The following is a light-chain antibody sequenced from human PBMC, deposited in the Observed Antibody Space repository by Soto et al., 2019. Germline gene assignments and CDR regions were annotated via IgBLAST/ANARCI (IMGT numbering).Light chain of an antibody. CDR2: DVN. CDR3: ISYAGSNKPA. Sequence: QSVLTQPPSASGSPGQSVAISCSGTSSDVGGYNYVSWYQQHPGKAPKLMIYDVNKRPSGVPDRFSGSKSGITASLTVSGLQAEDEADYYCISYAGSNKPAFGGGTKVTVL. J-gene: IGLJ2*01. CDR1: SSDVGGYNY. V-gene: IGLV2-8*01.